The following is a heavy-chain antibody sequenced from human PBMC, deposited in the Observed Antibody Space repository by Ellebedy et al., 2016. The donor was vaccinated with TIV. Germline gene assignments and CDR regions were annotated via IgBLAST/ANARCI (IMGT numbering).Heavy chain of an antibody. V-gene: IGHV3-30*18. J-gene: IGHJ5*02. CDR2: ISYDGSNK. Sequence: GESLKISXAASGFTFSSYGMHWVCQAPGKGLEWVAVISYDGSNKYYADSVKGRFTISRDNSTNTLYLQMNSLRAEDTAVYYCAKGFDPWGQGTLVTVSS. CDR1: GFTFSSYG. CDR3: AKGFDP.